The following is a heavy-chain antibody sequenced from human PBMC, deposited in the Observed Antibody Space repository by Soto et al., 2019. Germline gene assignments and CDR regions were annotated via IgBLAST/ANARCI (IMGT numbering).Heavy chain of an antibody. J-gene: IGHJ4*02. Sequence: PGGSLRLSCAASGFTFSSYWMHWVRQGPGKGLVWVSRISADGSSRTHADSVKGRFTISRDNAKNTLYLQMDSLRAEDTAVYYCARGTVGLSDYWGQGTLVTVS. V-gene: IGHV3-74*01. D-gene: IGHD4-4*01. CDR3: ARGTVGLSDY. CDR1: GFTFSSYW. CDR2: ISADGSSR.